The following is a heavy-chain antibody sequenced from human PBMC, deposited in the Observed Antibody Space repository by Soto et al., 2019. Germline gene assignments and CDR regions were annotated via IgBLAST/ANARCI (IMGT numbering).Heavy chain of an antibody. CDR3: AKDQEWGAADGMDV. CDR1: GFTFSSYG. Sequence: QVQLVESGGGVVQPGRSLRLSCAASGFTFSSYGMHWVRQAPGKGLEWVAVISYDGSNKYYADSVKGRFTISRDNSKNALYLQMNSLRAEDTAVHYCAKDQEWGAADGMDVWGQGTTVTVSS. CDR2: ISYDGSNK. D-gene: IGHD6-13*01. J-gene: IGHJ6*02. V-gene: IGHV3-30*18.